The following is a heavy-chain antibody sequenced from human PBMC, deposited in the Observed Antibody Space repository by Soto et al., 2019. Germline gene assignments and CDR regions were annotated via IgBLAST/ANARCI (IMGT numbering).Heavy chain of an antibody. CDR2: INDDGSHT. D-gene: IGHD1-1*01. V-gene: IGHV3-74*01. CDR3: TRGPRSTSTGTGAF. Sequence: GGSLRLSCAASGFTFSMYWMHWVRQVPGKGPEWVSRINDDGSHTNYADSVKGRFTISRDNTKNTLYLQMNDLRAEDTAVYYCTRGPRSTSTGTGAFWGQGTLVTVSS. CDR1: GFTFSMYW. J-gene: IGHJ4*02.